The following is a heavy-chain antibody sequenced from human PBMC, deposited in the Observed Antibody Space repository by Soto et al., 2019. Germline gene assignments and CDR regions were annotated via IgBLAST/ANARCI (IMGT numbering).Heavy chain of an antibody. D-gene: IGHD5-12*01. CDR2: IYYSGST. J-gene: IGHJ4*02. CDR3: ARARGGYSGYIDY. Sequence: SESLALTCTVSGGSISSYYWSWIRQPPGKGLEWIGYIYYSGSTNYNPSLKSRVPISVDTAKNQFSMKLSSVTAADTAVYYCARARGGYSGYIDYWGQGTLVTVPS. CDR1: GGSISSYY. V-gene: IGHV4-59*01.